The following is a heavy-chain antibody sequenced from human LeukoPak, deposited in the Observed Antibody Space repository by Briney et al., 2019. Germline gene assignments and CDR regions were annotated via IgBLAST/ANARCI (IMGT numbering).Heavy chain of an antibody. CDR3: AKVPMDAGWLVLDY. D-gene: IGHD6-19*01. CDR1: GFIFSNYG. Sequence: GRSLRLSCVASGFIFSNYGMHWVRQAPGKGLEWVAVIAYDGSNKYYADSVKGRFAISRDNSKNTLYLQMNSLRAEDAAVYYCAKVPMDAGWLVLDYWGQGTLVTVSS. V-gene: IGHV3-30*18. J-gene: IGHJ4*02. CDR2: IAYDGSNK.